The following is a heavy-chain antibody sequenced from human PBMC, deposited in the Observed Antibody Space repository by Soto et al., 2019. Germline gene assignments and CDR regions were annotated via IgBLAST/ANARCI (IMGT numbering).Heavy chain of an antibody. V-gene: IGHV4-30-2*01. J-gene: IGHJ4*02. Sequence: QLQLQESGSGLVKPSQTLSLTCAVSGGSISSGGYFWSWIRQPPGKGLEWIGYIYHSGSTYYNPSLESRVTISVDRAKSQFSLKLSSVTAADTAVYYCARAGGLGAVAVDYWGQGTLVTVSS. D-gene: IGHD6-19*01. CDR3: ARAGGLGAVAVDY. CDR1: GGSISSGGYF. CDR2: IYHSGST.